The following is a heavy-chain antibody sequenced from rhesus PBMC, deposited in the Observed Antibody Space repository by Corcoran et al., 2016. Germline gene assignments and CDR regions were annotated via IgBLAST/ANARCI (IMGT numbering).Heavy chain of an antibody. CDR2: ITYRCSN. Sequence: QVQLQESGPGLVKPSETLSLTCAVSGYSISSGYYWSWLRPPPGKGMEWIGYITYRCSNRYNPPLKSRVTSSRDTSKNQFSLKLSSGTAADTAVYYCARTGTTYRFDVWGPGVLVTVSS. CDR3: ARTGTTYRFDV. D-gene: IGHD1-7*02. CDR1: GYSISSGYY. V-gene: IGHV4-122*02. J-gene: IGHJ5-1*01.